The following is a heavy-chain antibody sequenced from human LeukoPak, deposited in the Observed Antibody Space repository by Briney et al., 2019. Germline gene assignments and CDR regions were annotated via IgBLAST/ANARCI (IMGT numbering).Heavy chain of an antibody. Sequence: GGSLRLSCAASGFTFSNAWMSWVRQAPGRGLEWVGRIKSKTDGGTTDYAAPVKGRFTISRDDSKNTLYLQMNSLKTEDTAVYYCATHLPYDILTGYNPRVGYYYMDVWGKGTTVTISS. CDR2: IKSKTDGGTT. V-gene: IGHV3-15*01. CDR1: GFTFSNAW. D-gene: IGHD3-9*01. J-gene: IGHJ6*03. CDR3: ATHLPYDILTGYNPRVGYYYMDV.